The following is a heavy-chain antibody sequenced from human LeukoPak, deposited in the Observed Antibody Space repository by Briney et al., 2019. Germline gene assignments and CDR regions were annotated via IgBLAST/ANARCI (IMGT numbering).Heavy chain of an antibody. CDR1: GFAFGSEA. Sequence: PGGSLRLSCAVSGFAFGSEAMSWVRQSPARGLEWVASISPGGGTTYYADSVKGRFTISRDNSKNTLYLQMNSLRAEDTAVYYCAKDREFGYSSSWCSYWGQGTLVTVSS. CDR2: ISPGGGTT. J-gene: IGHJ4*02. V-gene: IGHV3-23*01. CDR3: AKDREFGYSSSWCSY. D-gene: IGHD6-13*01.